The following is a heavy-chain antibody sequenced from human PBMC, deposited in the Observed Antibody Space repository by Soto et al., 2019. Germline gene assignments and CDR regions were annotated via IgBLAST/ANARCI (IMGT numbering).Heavy chain of an antibody. CDR3: ARVAGHKNARFDT. CDR1: GYSFSKCH. J-gene: IGHJ4*02. CDR2: LNPGSGDT. V-gene: IGHV1-2*02. D-gene: IGHD1-1*01. Sequence: VLVKVSCKTSGYSFSKCHWDWVRQAPAQGLEWMGWLNPGSGDTNQAQKVKGRVTMTGDTSSTTTYMELNSLTSDDTAVYYCARVAGHKNARFDTWGQGAMVNSPQ.